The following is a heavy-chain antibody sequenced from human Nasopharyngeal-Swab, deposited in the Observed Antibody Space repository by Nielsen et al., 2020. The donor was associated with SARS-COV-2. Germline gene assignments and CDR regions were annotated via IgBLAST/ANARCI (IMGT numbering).Heavy chain of an antibody. Sequence: GGSLRLSCAASGIIFDDYAMHWVRQAPGKGLEWVSSITWNSGTIDSADSVKGRFTISRDNSKNTLYLQMNRLRAEDTAIYYCARDSRDFLDDAFDIWGQGTMITVSS. D-gene: IGHD1-1*01. J-gene: IGHJ3*02. CDR1: GIIFDDYA. CDR3: ARDSRDFLDDAFDI. CDR2: ITWNSGTI. V-gene: IGHV3-9*01.